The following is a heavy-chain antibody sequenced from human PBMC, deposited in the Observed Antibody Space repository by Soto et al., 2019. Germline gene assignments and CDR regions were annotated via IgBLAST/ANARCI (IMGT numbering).Heavy chain of an antibody. D-gene: IGHD4-4*01. Sequence: QVRLVESGGGVVQPGRSLRLSCTASGFSFSSYAMYWFRQPPGKGLEWVAVISHDGINKHYADSVKGRVTVSRDNSNLPLDLQMTSLRGEYTAMYYCARDMYSSNYFVKWFEPWGQGTLVTVSS. V-gene: IGHV3-30-3*01. CDR1: GFSFSSYA. CDR2: ISHDGINK. CDR3: ARDMYSSNYFVKWFEP. J-gene: IGHJ5*02.